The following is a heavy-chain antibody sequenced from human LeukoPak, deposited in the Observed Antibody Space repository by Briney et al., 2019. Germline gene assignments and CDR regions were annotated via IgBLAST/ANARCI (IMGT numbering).Heavy chain of an antibody. CDR3: AKDRQWLVRRGNSFDY. CDR1: GFTFNSYA. D-gene: IGHD6-19*01. J-gene: IGHJ4*02. CDR2: ISGSGGST. V-gene: IGHV3-23*01. Sequence: GGSLRLSCAASGFTFNSYAMNWVRQAPGKGLECISGSGGSTYYADSVKGRFTISRDNSKNTLYLQMNSLRTEDTAVYYCAKDRQWLVRRGNSFDYWGQGTLVTASS.